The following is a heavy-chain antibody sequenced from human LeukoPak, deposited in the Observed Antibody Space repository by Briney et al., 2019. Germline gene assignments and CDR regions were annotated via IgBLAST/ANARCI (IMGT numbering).Heavy chain of an antibody. J-gene: IGHJ4*02. D-gene: IGHD1-1*01. Sequence: SETLSLTCAVYGGSFSGYYWSWIRQPPGKGLEWIGEINHSGSTNYNPSLKSRVTISVGTSENQFSLKLSSVTAADTAVYYCARDHNASVFDYWGQGTLVTVSS. V-gene: IGHV4-34*01. CDR1: GGSFSGYY. CDR2: INHSGST. CDR3: ARDHNASVFDY.